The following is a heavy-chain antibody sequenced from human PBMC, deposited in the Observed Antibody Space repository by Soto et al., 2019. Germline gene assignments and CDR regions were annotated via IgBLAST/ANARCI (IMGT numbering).Heavy chain of an antibody. D-gene: IGHD5-12*01. V-gene: IGHV1-18*04. Sequence: QAQLVRSGAEVKKSGASVRVSCKASGYTLTNYGVTWVRQAPGQGLEWLGRVTPYKADTNSAQNLQDRVTMATDTSTNTAYLELRSLRSDDTAVYFCATDGPSNSGNLYAFDIWGQGTMVTVSA. CDR1: GYTLTNYG. J-gene: IGHJ3*02. CDR2: VTPYKADT. CDR3: ATDGPSNSGNLYAFDI.